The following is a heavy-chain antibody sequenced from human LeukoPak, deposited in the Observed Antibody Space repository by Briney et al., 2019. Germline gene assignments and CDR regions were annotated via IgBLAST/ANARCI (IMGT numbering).Heavy chain of an antibody. CDR3: ARDDRYSGSYYVFDY. CDR2: INPSGGST. J-gene: IGHJ4*02. D-gene: IGHD1-26*01. Sequence: ASVKVSCKASGYTFTSYYMHWVRQAPGQGLEWMGIINPSGGSTNYAQKFQGRVTMTRDTSTSTVYMELSSLRSEDTAVYYCARDDRYSGSYYVFDYWGQGTLVTVSS. V-gene: IGHV1-46*01. CDR1: GYTFTSYY.